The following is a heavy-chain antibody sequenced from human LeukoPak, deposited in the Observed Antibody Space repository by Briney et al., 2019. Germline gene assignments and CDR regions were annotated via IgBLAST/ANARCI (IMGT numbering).Heavy chain of an antibody. J-gene: IGHJ6*03. V-gene: IGHV1-69*13. D-gene: IGHD2-2*01. CDR1: GGTFSSYA. CDR3: ARCMADCSSTSCYDYYYYYMDV. Sequence: SVKVSCEASGGTFSSYAISWVRQAPGQGLEWMGGIISIFGTANYAQKFQGRVTITADESTSTAYMELSSLRSEDTAVYYCARCMADCSSTSCYDYYYYYMDVWGKGTTVTVSS. CDR2: IISIFGTA.